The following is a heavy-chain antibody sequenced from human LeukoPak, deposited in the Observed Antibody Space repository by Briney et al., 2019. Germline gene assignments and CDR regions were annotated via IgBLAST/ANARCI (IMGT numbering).Heavy chain of an antibody. CDR3: ALHGSYRGYFDY. Sequence: ASVKVSCKASGGTFSSYAISWVRQAPGQGLEWMGGIIPIFGTANYAQKFQGRVTITADESTSTAYMELSSLRSGDTAVYYCALHGSYRGYFDYWGQGTLVTVSS. V-gene: IGHV1-69*01. CDR1: GGTFSSYA. D-gene: IGHD1-26*01. CDR2: IIPIFGTA. J-gene: IGHJ4*02.